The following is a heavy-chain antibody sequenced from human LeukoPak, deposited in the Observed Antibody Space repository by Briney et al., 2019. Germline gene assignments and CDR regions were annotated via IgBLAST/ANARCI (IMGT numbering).Heavy chain of an antibody. Sequence: GGSLRLSCAASGFTFSSYAMSWVRQAPGKGLEWVSAISGSGGGTYYADSVKGRFTISRDNSKNTLYLQMNSLRAEDTAVYYCAKPFTVVTAFDYWGQGTLVTVSS. J-gene: IGHJ4*02. D-gene: IGHD4-23*01. CDR2: ISGSGGGT. V-gene: IGHV3-23*01. CDR3: AKPFTVVTAFDY. CDR1: GFTFSSYA.